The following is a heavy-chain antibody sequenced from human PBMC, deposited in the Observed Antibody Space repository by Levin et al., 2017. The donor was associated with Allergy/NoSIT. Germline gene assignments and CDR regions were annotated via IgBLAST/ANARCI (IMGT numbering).Heavy chain of an antibody. J-gene: IGHJ4*02. Sequence: KISCKASGGTFSSYAISWVRQAPGQGLEWMGGIIPIFGTANYAQKFQGRVTITADESTSTAYMELSSLRSEDTAVYYCARDPGNYFDYWGQGTLVTVSS. V-gene: IGHV1-69*01. CDR3: ARDPGNYFDY. CDR2: IIPIFGTA. D-gene: IGHD6-13*01. CDR1: GGTFSSYA.